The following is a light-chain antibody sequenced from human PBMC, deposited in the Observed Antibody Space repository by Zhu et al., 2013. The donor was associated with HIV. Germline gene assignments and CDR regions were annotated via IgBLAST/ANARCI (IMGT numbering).Light chain of an antibody. J-gene: IGKJ2*01. Sequence: DIQMTQSPSAMSASVGDKVTITCRASQDISIYLAWFQQKPGKVPKRLIYAASSLQSGVPSRFSGSGSGTDFTLQISRVEAEDVGVYYCMQSLQTPPYTFGQGTRLEI. CDR1: QDISIY. CDR2: AAS. V-gene: IGKV1-17*03. CDR3: MQSLQTPPYT.